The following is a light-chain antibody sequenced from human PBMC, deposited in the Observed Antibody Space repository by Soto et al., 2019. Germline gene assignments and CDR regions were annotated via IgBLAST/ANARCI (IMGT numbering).Light chain of an antibody. CDR1: QDINSY. CDR3: QQYNIYPLT. Sequence: DVQMTQSPSSLSASVGDRVTITCRASQDINSYLAWYQQKPGNAPKSLIYAASSLQTGVPSRFSGSESGTDFTLTISNLQREDSATYYCQQYNIYPLTLGGGTKVEIK. J-gene: IGKJ4*01. CDR2: AAS. V-gene: IGKV1D-16*01.